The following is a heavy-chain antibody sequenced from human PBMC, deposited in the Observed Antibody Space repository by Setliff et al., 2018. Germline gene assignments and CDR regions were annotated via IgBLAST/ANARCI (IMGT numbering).Heavy chain of an antibody. Sequence: PSETLSLTCTVSGDSISSGNFYWTWIRQPAGQGLEWIGRIYSSGSPSYNPSLESRVTISRDTSKNQLSLTLSSMTAADTGVYYCTTDRRGDGLMFFDYWVPETLLVTVSS. D-gene: IGHD3-10*01. CDR3: TTDRRGDGLMFFDY. CDR2: IYSSGSP. J-gene: IGHJ4*03. V-gene: IGHV4-61*02. CDR1: GDSISSGNFY.